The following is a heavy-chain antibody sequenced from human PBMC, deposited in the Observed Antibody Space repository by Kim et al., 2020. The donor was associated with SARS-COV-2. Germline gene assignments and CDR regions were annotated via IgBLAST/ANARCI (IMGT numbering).Heavy chain of an antibody. D-gene: IGHD6-13*01. V-gene: IGHV3-33*06. CDR2: IWYDGSNK. J-gene: IGHJ6*02. CDR3: AKDSQGVMDV. CDR1: GFTFSSYG. Sequence: GGSLRLSCAASGFTFSSYGMHWVRQAPGKGLEWVAAIWYDGSNKYYADSVKGRFTISRDNSKNTLYLQMNSLRAEDTAVYYCAKDSQGVMDVWGQGTTVTVSS.